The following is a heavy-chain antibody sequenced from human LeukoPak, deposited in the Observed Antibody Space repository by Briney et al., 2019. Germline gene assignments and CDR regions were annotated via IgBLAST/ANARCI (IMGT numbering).Heavy chain of an antibody. V-gene: IGHV1-3*01. CDR3: ARPAKVGATTRIGY. CDR1: GGTFSSYA. CDR2: INAGNGNT. Sequence: ASVKVSCKASGGTFSSYAMHWVRQAPGQRLEWMGWINAGNGNTKYSQKFQGRVTITRDTSASTAYMELSSLRSEDTAVYYCARPAKVGATTRIGYWGQGTLVTVSS. D-gene: IGHD1-26*01. J-gene: IGHJ4*02.